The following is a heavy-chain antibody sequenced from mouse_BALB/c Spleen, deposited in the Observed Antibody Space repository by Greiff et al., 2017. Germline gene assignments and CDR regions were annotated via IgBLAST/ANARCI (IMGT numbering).Heavy chain of an antibody. V-gene: IGHV3-2*02. CDR1: GYSITSDYA. CDR2: ISYSGST. Sequence: EVKLMESGPGLVKPSQSLSLTCTVTGYSITSDYAWNWIRQFPGNKLEWMGYISYSGSTSYNPSLKSRISITRDTSKNQFFLQLNSVTTEDTATYYCARKGIYYYGSSYPGFAYWGQGTLVTVSA. J-gene: IGHJ3*01. D-gene: IGHD1-1*01. CDR3: ARKGIYYYGSSYPGFAY.